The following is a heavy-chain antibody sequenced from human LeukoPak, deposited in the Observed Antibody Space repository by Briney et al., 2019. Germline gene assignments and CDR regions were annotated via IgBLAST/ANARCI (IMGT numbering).Heavy chain of an antibody. V-gene: IGHV1-2*02. CDR2: INPNSGGT. CDR3: ARGPYDDRNYLRASSFDY. J-gene: IGHJ4*02. D-gene: IGHD4-11*01. Sequence: ASVKVSCKASGYTFTGYYMHWVRQAPGQGLEWMGWINPNSGGTNYAQKFQGRVTMTRDTSISTAYMELSRLRSDDTAVYYCARGPYDDRNYLRASSFDYWGQGTLVTVSS. CDR1: GYTFTGYY.